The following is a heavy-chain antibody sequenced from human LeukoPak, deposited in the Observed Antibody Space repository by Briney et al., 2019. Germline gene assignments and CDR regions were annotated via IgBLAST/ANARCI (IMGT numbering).Heavy chain of an antibody. CDR3: ARVAGSGYYLNWFDP. D-gene: IGHD3-22*01. Sequence: PSETLSLTCTVSGGSISSYYWSWIRQPPGKGLEWIGYIYYSGSTNYNPSLKSRVTISVDTSKNQFSLRLTSVTAADTAVYYCARVAGSGYYLNWFDPWGQGTLVPVSS. CDR1: GGSISSYY. V-gene: IGHV4-59*01. J-gene: IGHJ5*02. CDR2: IYYSGST.